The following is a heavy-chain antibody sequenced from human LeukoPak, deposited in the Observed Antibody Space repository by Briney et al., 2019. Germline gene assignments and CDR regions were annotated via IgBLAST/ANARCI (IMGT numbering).Heavy chain of an antibody. V-gene: IGHV1-18*01. CDR3: ARSPRQSSSGWDNWFDP. CDR1: GYTFTSYG. D-gene: IGHD6-19*01. Sequence: GASVKVSCKASGYTFTSYGISWVRQAPGQGLEYMGWISAYNGNTNYAQKHQGRVTMTTDTSTSTAYMELRSLTSDDTAVYYCARSPRQSSSGWDNWFDPWGQGTLVTVSS. J-gene: IGHJ5*02. CDR2: ISAYNGNT.